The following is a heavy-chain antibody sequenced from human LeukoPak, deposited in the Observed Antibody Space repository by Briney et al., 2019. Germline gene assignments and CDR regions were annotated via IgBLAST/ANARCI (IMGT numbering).Heavy chain of an antibody. CDR2: ISGSGGST. CDR3: AQARNSGTNYNYFDY. D-gene: IGHD3-10*01. Sequence: PGGSLRLSCAASGFTFSSYAMSWVRQAPGKGLEWVSAISGSGGSTYYADSVKGRFTISRDNSKNTLYLQMNSLRAEDTAVYYCAQARNSGTNYNYFDYWGRGTLVTVSS. CDR1: GFTFSSYA. V-gene: IGHV3-23*01. J-gene: IGHJ4*02.